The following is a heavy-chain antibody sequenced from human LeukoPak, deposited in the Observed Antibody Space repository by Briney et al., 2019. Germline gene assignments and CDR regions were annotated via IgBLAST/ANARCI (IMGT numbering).Heavy chain of an antibody. CDR2: MNPNSGNT. D-gene: IGHD2-15*01. Sequence: GASVKVSCKASGYTFTSYDINWGRQATGQGLEWMGWMNPNSGNTGYAQKFQCRVTMTSNTSISTAYMELSSLRSEDTAVYYCARAGGGYCSGGSCYAFDPWGQGTLVTVSS. CDR3: ARAGGGYCSGGSCYAFDP. CDR1: GYTFTSYD. J-gene: IGHJ5*02. V-gene: IGHV1-8*01.